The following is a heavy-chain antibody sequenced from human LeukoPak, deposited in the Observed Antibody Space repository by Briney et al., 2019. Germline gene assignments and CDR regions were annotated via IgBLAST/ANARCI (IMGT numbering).Heavy chain of an antibody. CDR1: GFTFSKYA. V-gene: IGHV3-23*01. CDR3: TTRPLGSCSGTSCQGLDY. D-gene: IGHD2-2*01. CDR2: ISSSTLKI. J-gene: IGHJ4*02. Sequence: GGSLRLACAASGFTFSKYAMTWVRQAPGKGLEWVSAISSSTLKIYYSDSVKGRFTISRDNSKNTLYLQVNSVRAEDTAVYYCTTRPLGSCSGTSCQGLDYWGQGTLVTVSS.